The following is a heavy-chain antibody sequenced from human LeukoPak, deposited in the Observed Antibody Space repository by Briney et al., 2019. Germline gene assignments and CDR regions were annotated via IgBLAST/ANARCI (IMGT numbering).Heavy chain of an antibody. CDR1: GFTFSCYA. V-gene: IGHV3-23*01. J-gene: IGHJ5*02. CDR2: ISGSGGST. CDR3: AKGNVLRFLEWLSPTSLLINWFDP. D-gene: IGHD3-3*01. Sequence: GASLRLSCAASGFTFSCYAMSWVRQAPGKGLEWVSAISGSGGSTYYADSVKGRFTISRDNSKNTLYLQMNSLRAEDTAVYYCAKGNVLRFLEWLSPTSLLINWFDPWGQGTLVTVSS.